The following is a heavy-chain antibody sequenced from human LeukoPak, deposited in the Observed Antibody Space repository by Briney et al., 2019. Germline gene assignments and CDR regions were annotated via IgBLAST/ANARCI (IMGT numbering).Heavy chain of an antibody. CDR2: INPSGGST. Sequence: ASVKVSCKASGYTFTSYYMHWVRQAPGQGLERMGIINPSGGSTSYAQKFQGRVTMTRDTSTSTVYMELSSLRSEDTAVYYCARDRITMVRGVQNWFDPWGQGTLVTVSS. D-gene: IGHD3-10*01. CDR3: ARDRITMVRGVQNWFDP. CDR1: GYTFTSYY. J-gene: IGHJ5*02. V-gene: IGHV1-46*01.